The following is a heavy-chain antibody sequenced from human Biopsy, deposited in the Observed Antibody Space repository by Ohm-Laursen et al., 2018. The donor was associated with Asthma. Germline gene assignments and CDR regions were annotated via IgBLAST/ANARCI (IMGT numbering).Heavy chain of an antibody. Sequence: SQTLSLTCIVSGASIKTDDHYWSWLRQPPGKGLEWFGFIHCSGSTSYNPSLKGGVTISVDTSKDQFSLKLSSVTAADTAVYYCARAPVAASSNWFDPWGQGTLVTVSS. J-gene: IGHJ5*02. V-gene: IGHV4-30-4*01. CDR2: IHCSGST. CDR3: ARAPVAASSNWFDP. CDR1: GASIKTDDHY. D-gene: IGHD6-19*01.